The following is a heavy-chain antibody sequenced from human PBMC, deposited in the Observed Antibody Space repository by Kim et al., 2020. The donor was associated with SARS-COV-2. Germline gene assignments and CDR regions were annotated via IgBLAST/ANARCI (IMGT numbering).Heavy chain of an antibody. Sequence: NTNYEQKFQERVTITRDMSTSTAYMELSSLRSEDTAVYYCAARTGTTSDYWGQGTLVTVSS. D-gene: IGHD1-1*01. V-gene: IGHV1-58*01. J-gene: IGHJ4*02. CDR2: NT. CDR3: AARTGTTSDY.